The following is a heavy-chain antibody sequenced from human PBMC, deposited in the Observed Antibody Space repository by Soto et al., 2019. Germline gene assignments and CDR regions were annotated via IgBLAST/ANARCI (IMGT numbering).Heavy chain of an antibody. V-gene: IGHV1-69*13. CDR3: AREAGRDSYGYFDY. CDR2: IIPIFGTA. Sequence: SVKVSCKASGGTFSSYAISWVRQAPGQGLEWMGGIIPIFGTANYAQKFQGRVTITADESTSTAYMELSSLRSEDTAVYYCAREAGRDSYGYFDYWGQGTLVTGLL. CDR1: GGTFSSYA. J-gene: IGHJ4*02. D-gene: IGHD5-18*01.